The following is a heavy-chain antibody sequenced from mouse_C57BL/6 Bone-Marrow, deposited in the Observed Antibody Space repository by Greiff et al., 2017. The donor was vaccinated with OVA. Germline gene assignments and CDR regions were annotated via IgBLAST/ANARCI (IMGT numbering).Heavy chain of an antibody. J-gene: IGHJ3*01. V-gene: IGHV1-26*01. CDR1: GYTFTDYY. D-gene: IGHD1-1*01. CDR3: ASPYYYGSSAWFAY. CDR2: INPNNGGT. Sequence: VQLQQSGPELVKPGASVKISCKASGYTFTDYYMNWVKQSHGKSLEWIGDINPNNGGTSYNQKFKGKATLTVDKSSSTAYMELRSLTSEDSAVYYGASPYYYGSSAWFAYWGQGTLVTVSA.